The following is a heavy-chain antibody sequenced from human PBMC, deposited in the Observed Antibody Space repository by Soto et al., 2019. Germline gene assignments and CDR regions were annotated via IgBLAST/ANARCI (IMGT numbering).Heavy chain of an antibody. CDR1: GDSISTYY. Sequence: ETLSLTCAVSGDSISTYYCMWIRQPPGKGLESIGYLYYGRSANYNPSLKSRVTLSVDTSTNQCSLTLSSMTAADTAVYYCARAVNTYPYYFDFWSQGTLVTSPQ. CDR3: ARAVNTYPYYFDF. J-gene: IGHJ4*02. V-gene: IGHV4-59*01. CDR2: LYYGRSA.